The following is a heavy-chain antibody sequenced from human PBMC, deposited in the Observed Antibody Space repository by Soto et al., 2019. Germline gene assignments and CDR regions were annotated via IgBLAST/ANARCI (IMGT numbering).Heavy chain of an antibody. CDR3: ATSDFTGTNYGMDV. J-gene: IGHJ6*02. V-gene: IGHV4-61*01. CDR2: IYYSGST. D-gene: IGHD3-3*01. Sequence: TLSLTCTVSGGSVSSGSYYWSWIRQPPGKGLEWIGYIYYSGSTNYNPSLKSRVTISVDTSKNQFSLKLSSVTAADTAVYYCATSDFTGTNYGMDVWGQGTTVTVSS. CDR1: GGSVSSGSYY.